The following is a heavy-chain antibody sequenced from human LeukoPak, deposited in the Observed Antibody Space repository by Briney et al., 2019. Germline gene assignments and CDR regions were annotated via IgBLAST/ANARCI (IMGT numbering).Heavy chain of an antibody. D-gene: IGHD6-13*01. V-gene: IGHV4-61*02. J-gene: IGHJ3*02. CDR3: ARRPYSTFDI. Sequence: SQTLSLTCTVSGGSISSGSYYWSWIRQPAGKGLEWIGRIYTSGSTNYNPSLKSRVAISVDTSKNQFSLKLSSVTAADTAVYYCARRPYSTFDIWGQGTMVTVSS. CDR1: GGSISSGSYY. CDR2: IYTSGST.